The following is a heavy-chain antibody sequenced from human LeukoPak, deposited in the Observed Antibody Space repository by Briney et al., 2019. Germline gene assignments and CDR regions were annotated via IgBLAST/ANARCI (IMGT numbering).Heavy chain of an antibody. Sequence: GGSLRLSCAASGFTVSSNYMSWVRQAPGKGLEWVSAISGSGGSTYYADSVKGRFTISRDNAKNSLYLQMNSLRAEDTAVYYCARDRVRATFDYWGQGTLVTVSS. J-gene: IGHJ4*02. V-gene: IGHV3-11*04. D-gene: IGHD1-26*01. CDR2: ISGSGGST. CDR3: ARDRVRATFDY. CDR1: GFTVSSNY.